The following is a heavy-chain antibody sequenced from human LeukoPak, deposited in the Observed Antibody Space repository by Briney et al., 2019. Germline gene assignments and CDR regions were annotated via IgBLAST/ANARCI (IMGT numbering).Heavy chain of an antibody. J-gene: IGHJ4*02. V-gene: IGHV1-2*02. CDR3: ARREWSGYYGQY. CDR1: GYTFTGHF. CDR2: INPNGGDT. D-gene: IGHD3-3*01. Sequence: ASVKVSCKGSGYTFTGHFIHWVRQAPGQGLEWMGWINPNGGDTKYAQKFQGRVSMTTDTSISTDYMELSRLRYDDTAVYYCARREWSGYYGQYWGQGTLVTVSS.